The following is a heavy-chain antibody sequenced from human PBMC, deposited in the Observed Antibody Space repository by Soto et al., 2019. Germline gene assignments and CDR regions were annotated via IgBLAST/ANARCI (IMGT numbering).Heavy chain of an antibody. Sequence: GGSLRLSCAGSGFTFSNYAMSWVRQAPGKGLEWVSAISSAVNTYYADSVKGRFTISRDNSKNTLSLQMNSLRAEDTAVYYCAKAGGGFGDFVHHWGQGTPVTVSS. J-gene: IGHJ4*02. CDR3: AKAGGGFGDFVHH. D-gene: IGHD3-10*01. V-gene: IGHV3-23*01. CDR2: ISSAVNT. CDR1: GFTFSNYA.